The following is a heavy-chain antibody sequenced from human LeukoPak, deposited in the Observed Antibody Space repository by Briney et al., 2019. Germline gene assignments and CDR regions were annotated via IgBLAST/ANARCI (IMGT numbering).Heavy chain of an antibody. CDR3: ARGGGCSSTSCYFPHDY. D-gene: IGHD2-2*01. Sequence: SETLSLTCAVYGGSFSGYYWSWIRQPPGKGLEWIGEINHSGSINYNPSLKSRVTISVDTSKNQFSLKLSSVTAADTAVYYCARGGGCSSTSCYFPHDYWGQGTLVTVSS. V-gene: IGHV4-34*01. J-gene: IGHJ4*02. CDR1: GGSFSGYY. CDR2: INHSGSI.